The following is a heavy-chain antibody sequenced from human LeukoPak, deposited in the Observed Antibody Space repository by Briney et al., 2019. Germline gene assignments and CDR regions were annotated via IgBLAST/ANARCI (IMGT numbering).Heavy chain of an antibody. Sequence: PGGSLRLSCAASGFTFSSYSMNWVRQAPGKGLEWVSYISSGSSTIYYADSVKGRFTISRDDAKNSLYLQMNSLRVEDTAVYYCARDPDHGRRFDYWGQGTLVTASS. D-gene: IGHD4-23*01. CDR3: ARDPDHGRRFDY. CDR2: ISSGSSTI. J-gene: IGHJ4*02. V-gene: IGHV3-48*01. CDR1: GFTFSSYS.